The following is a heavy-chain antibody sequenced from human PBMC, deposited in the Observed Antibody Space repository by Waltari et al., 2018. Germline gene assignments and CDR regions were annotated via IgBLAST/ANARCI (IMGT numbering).Heavy chain of an antibody. CDR2: VRQDGKGK. Sequence: EVQLVESGGGLVQPGGSLRLSCAVSGFTLSSRGMGWVRQAPGKGLEWVANVRQDGKGKCDVDSVKGRFTVSRDNAKNSLYLQMNSLRAEDTAVYYCARVPYSSGWTYYFDYWGQGTLVTVSS. CDR1: GFTLSSRG. D-gene: IGHD6-19*01. V-gene: IGHV3-7*01. J-gene: IGHJ4*02. CDR3: ARVPYSSGWTYYFDY.